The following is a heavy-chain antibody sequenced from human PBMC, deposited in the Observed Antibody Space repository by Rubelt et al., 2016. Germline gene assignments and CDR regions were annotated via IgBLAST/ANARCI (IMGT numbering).Heavy chain of an antibody. D-gene: IGHD3-3*01. CDR1: GFSLSTSGVG. CDR3: AATIFGVVYHRHAAFDI. Sequence: QITLKESGPTLVKPTQTLTLTCTFSGFSLSTSGVGVGWIRQPPGKALEWLALIYWDDDKRYSPSLKSRLTITKDTSKNQVVRTMTNMDPVDTATYYCAATIFGVVYHRHAAFDIWGQGTMVTVSS. V-gene: IGHV2-5*02. CDR2: IYWDDDK. J-gene: IGHJ3*02.